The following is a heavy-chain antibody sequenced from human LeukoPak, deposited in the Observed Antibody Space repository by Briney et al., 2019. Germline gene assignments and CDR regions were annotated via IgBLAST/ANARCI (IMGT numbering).Heavy chain of an antibody. D-gene: IGHD6-13*01. CDR1: GGSISSGGYY. V-gene: IGHV4-31*03. J-gene: IGHJ4*02. CDR2: IYYSGST. Sequence: SQTLSLTCTVSGGSISSGGYYWSWIRQHPGKGLEWIGYIYYSGSTYYNPSLKSRVTISVDTSKNQFSLKLSSVTAADTAVYYCARGHSIAAAGKVPGRHYFDYWGQGTPVTVSS. CDR3: ARGHSIAAAGKVPGRHYFDY.